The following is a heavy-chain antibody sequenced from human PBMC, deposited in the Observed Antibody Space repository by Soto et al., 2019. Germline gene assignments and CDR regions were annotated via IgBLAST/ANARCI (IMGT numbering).Heavy chain of an antibody. D-gene: IGHD3-10*01. CDR1: GYTFTSYY. CDR3: ARDAGSFDY. V-gene: IGHV1-46*01. J-gene: IGHJ4*02. Sequence: GASVKVSCKASGYTFTSYYMHWVRQAPGQGLEWMGIINPSGGSTSYAQKFQGRVTITRDTSASTAYMELSSLRSEDTAAYYCARDAGSFDYWGQETLVTVSS. CDR2: INPSGGST.